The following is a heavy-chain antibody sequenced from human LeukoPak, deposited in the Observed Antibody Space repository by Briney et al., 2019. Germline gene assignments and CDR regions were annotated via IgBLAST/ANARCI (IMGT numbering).Heavy chain of an antibody. CDR2: IYYSGST. V-gene: IGHV4-31*11. Sequence: SETLSLTCAVSGGSISSGGYYWSWIRQHPGKGLEWIGYIYYSGSTYYNPSLKSRVTISVDTSKNQFSLKLSSVTAADTAVYYCARDKWTYDFWSGYNYGMDVWGQGTTVTVSS. CDR3: ARDKWTYDFWSGYNYGMDV. D-gene: IGHD3-3*01. CDR1: GGSISSGGYY. J-gene: IGHJ6*02.